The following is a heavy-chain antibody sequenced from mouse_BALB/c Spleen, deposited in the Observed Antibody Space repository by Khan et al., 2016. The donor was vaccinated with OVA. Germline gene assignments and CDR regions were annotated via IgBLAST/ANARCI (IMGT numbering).Heavy chain of an antibody. CDR3: TRSYGAFYFDY. V-gene: IGHV1-5*01. CDR2: FYPGSSDT. CDR1: GYSFTSYW. Sequence: VQLQQSGTVPARPGASVKMSCKASGYSFTSYWMHWVTQRPGQGLEWIGAFYPGSSDTRYNQMFKDRAKLTAVTSASTVYMEISSLTNEDAAVYYCTRSYGAFYFDYWGQGTTRTVSS. J-gene: IGHJ2*01. D-gene: IGHD1-1*02.